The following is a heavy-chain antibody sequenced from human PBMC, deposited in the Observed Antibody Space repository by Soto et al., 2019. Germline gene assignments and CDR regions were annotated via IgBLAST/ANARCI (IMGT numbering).Heavy chain of an antibody. CDR1: GGSISNGGYS. V-gene: IGHV4-30-2*01. CDR2: MYHTGST. J-gene: IGHJ4*02. Sequence: PSETLSLTCAVSGGSISNGGYSWSWIRQPPGKGLEWIGYMYHTGSTYYNPSLKSRVTISIDRPKNQFSLKLSSVTAADTAVYYCAGDQGKKLRWVYWGRGALVTVSS. D-gene: IGHD4-17*01. CDR3: AGDQGKKLRWVY.